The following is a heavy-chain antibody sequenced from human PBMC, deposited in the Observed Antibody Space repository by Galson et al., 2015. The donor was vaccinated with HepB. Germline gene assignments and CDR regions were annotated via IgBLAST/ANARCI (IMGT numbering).Heavy chain of an antibody. CDR2: IYPGDSDA. J-gene: IGHJ6*03. Sequence: QSGAEVKKPGESLKISCKGSGYTFSNYWIGWVRQMPGKGLEYMGIIYPGDSDARYSPSFQGQVTISADKSVSTAYLQWSSLKASDTAMYYCARIGTPYYYYYMDVWGKGTTVTVSS. CDR3: ARIGTPYYYYYMDV. D-gene: IGHD2-15*01. CDR1: GYTFSNYW. V-gene: IGHV5-51*01.